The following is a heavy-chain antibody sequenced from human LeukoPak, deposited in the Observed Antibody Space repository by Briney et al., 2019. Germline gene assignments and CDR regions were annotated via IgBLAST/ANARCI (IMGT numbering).Heavy chain of an antibody. Sequence: PSGTLSLTCAVSGGSISSSNWWSWVRQPPGKGLEWIGEIYHSGSTNYTPSLKSRVTISADKSKNQFSLKLASVTAADTAVYYCARGRYTSGWSFDYWGQGTLVTVSP. V-gene: IGHV4-4*02. D-gene: IGHD6-19*01. J-gene: IGHJ4*02. CDR2: IYHSGST. CDR3: ARGRYTSGWSFDY. CDR1: GGSISSSNW.